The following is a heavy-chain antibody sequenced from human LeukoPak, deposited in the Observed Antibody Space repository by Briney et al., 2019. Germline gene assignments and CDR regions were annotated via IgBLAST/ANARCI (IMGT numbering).Heavy chain of an antibody. V-gene: IGHV1-2*02. CDR2: INPNSGGT. CDR3: ARGVLWFGELLLYYFDY. J-gene: IGHJ4*02. CDR1: GHTFTGYY. D-gene: IGHD3-10*01. Sequence: ASVKVSCKASGHTFTGYYMHWVRQAPGQGLEWMGWINPNSGGTNYAQKFQGRVTMTRDTSISTAYMELSRLRSDDTAVYYCARGVLWFGELLLYYFDYWGQGTLVTVSS.